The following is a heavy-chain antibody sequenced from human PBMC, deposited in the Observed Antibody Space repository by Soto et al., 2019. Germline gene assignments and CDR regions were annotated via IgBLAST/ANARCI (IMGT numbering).Heavy chain of an antibody. Sequence: GGSLRLSCAASGFTFSGYSMHWVRQAPGKGLEWVSFISNGDNHIFYADSVKGRFTISRDNAKNSVYLQMNSLRAEDTAVYYCAREEGYCSGGSCYRGAFDIWGQGTMVTVSS. V-gene: IGHV3-21*01. J-gene: IGHJ3*02. CDR2: ISNGDNHI. CDR3: AREEGYCSGGSCYRGAFDI. D-gene: IGHD2-15*01. CDR1: GFTFSGYS.